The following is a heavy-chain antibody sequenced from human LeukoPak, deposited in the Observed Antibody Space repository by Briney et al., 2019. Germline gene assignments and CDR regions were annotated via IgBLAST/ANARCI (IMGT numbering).Heavy chain of an antibody. CDR3: AKDRCGIDDVCHGDFDY. J-gene: IGHJ4*02. V-gene: IGHV3-23*01. Sequence: GGSLRLSWAAAGFIFSSYPMSWVRQALGKGLEWVSTISGSGGSTYYADSVKGRFTISRDNSKNTVYLQMNSLRAEDTAVYYCAKDRCGIDDVCHGDFDYWGQGTLVTVSS. CDR2: ISGSGGST. CDR1: GFIFSSYP. D-gene: IGHD2-8*02.